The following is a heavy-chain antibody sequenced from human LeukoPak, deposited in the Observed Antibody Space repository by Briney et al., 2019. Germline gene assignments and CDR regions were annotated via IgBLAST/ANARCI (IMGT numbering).Heavy chain of an antibody. CDR1: GYSISSGYY. Sequence: PSETLSLTCTVSGYSISSGYYWGWIRQPPGKGLEWIGSIYHSGSTYYNPSLKSRVTISVDTSKNQFSLKLSSVTAADTAVYYCARTGDTAMPENWFDPWGQGTLVTVSS. V-gene: IGHV4-38-2*02. CDR2: IYHSGST. J-gene: IGHJ5*02. D-gene: IGHD5-18*01. CDR3: ARTGDTAMPENWFDP.